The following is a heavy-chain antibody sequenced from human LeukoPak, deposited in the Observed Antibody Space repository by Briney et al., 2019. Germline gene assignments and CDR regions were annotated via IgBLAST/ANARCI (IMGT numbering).Heavy chain of an antibody. CDR2: IIPIFGTA. V-gene: IGHV1-69*13. CDR1: GGTFSSYA. J-gene: IGHJ6*02. Sequence: GASVKVSCKASGGTFSSYAISWVRQAPGQGLEWMGGIIPIFGTANYAQKFQGRVTITADESTSTAYMELSSLRSEDTAVYYCARDTDIVVVPAAHYYYGMDVWGQGTTVTVSS. CDR3: ARDTDIVVVPAAHYYYGMDV. D-gene: IGHD2-2*01.